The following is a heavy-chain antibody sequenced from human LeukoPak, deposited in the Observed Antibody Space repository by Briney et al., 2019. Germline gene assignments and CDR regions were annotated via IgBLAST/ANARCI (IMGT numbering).Heavy chain of an antibody. D-gene: IGHD1-26*01. CDR2: IWFDGSHK. J-gene: IGHJ3*02. Sequence: PGGSLRLSCAASGFTFSDSGIHWVRQAPGKGLEWVGNIWFDGSHKFYADSVKGRFTISRDNSKNTLYLEMNSLRAEDTAMYYCARGGIVGSAHDAFDIWGQGTTVTVSS. CDR3: ARGGIVGSAHDAFDI. CDR1: GFTFSDSG. V-gene: IGHV3-33*01.